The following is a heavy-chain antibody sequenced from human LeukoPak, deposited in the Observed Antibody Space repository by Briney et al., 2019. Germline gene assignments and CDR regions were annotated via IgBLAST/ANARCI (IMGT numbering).Heavy chain of an antibody. V-gene: IGHV3-7*01. D-gene: IGHD5-24*01. J-gene: IGHJ4*02. CDR1: GFTFSDYN. Sequence: GGSLRLSCAASGFTFSDYNMQWLRQTPGKGLEWVANIKKDGSEKYYVDSVRGRFTISRDNAKNSLYLQMNSLRAEDTAVYYCAADGYSSPFDHWGQGTLVTVSS. CDR3: AADGYSSPFDH. CDR2: IKKDGSEK.